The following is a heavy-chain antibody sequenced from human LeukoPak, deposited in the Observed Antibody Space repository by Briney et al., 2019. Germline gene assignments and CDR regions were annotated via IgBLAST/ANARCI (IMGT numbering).Heavy chain of an antibody. CDR1: GGTFSSYA. D-gene: IGHD3-16*01. Sequence: ASVKVSCKASGGTFSSYAISWVRQAPGQGLEWMGGIIPIFGTANYAQKFQGRVTITADEPTSTAYMELSSLRSEDTAVYYCARGGMGIGGYFDYWGQGTLVTVSS. CDR2: IIPIFGTA. V-gene: IGHV1-69*01. CDR3: ARGGMGIGGYFDY. J-gene: IGHJ4*02.